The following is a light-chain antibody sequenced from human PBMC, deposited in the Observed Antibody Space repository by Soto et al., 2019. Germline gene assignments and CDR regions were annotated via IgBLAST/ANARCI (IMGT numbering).Light chain of an antibody. CDR1: QSISSW. J-gene: IGKJ1*01. Sequence: EIQRTQYPSTLSASVGDRFPITCLASQSISSWLAWYQQKPGKAPKLLIYDASSLESGVTSRFSGSGSGTEFTLTISSLQPDDFATYYCQPYNSYSGTVGQGTQVEIK. V-gene: IGKV1-5*01. CDR3: QPYNSYSGT. CDR2: DAS.